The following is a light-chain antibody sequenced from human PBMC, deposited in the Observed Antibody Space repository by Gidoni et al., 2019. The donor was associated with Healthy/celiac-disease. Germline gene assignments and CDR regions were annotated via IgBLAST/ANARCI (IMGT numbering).Light chain of an antibody. V-gene: IGLV6-57*03. CDR3: QSYDSSNWV. CDR2: EDN. CDR1: SGSIASNY. J-gene: IGLJ3*02. Sequence: STGKTVTISCTRSSGSIASNYVQWYQQRPGSAPTTVIYEDNQRPSGVPDRFSGSIDSSSNSASLTISGLKTEDEADYYCQSYDSSNWVFGGGTKLTVL.